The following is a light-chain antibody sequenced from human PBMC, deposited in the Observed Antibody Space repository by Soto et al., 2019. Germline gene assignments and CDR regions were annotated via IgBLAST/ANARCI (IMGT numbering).Light chain of an antibody. CDR1: SSNIGKNF. V-gene: IGLV1-51*02. Sequence: QSVLTQPPSVSAAPGQRVTISCTGGSSNIGKNFVSWYQQVPRTAPKLLIYENNKRLAGIPDRFSGSQSGTSATLGITGLQTGDEADYYCGTWDRSLSTVVFGGGTKVTVL. CDR2: ENN. CDR3: GTWDRSLSTVV. J-gene: IGLJ2*01.